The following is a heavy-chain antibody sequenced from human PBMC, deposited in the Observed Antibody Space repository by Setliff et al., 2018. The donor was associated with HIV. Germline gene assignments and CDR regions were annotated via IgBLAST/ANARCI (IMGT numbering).Heavy chain of an antibody. CDR1: GYTFTSSD. CDR3: ARGAWYTSGWHSSRYMDV. Sequence: ASVKVSCKASGYTFTSSDIYWVRQATGQGLEWMGWVNPKSGNTGYAQKFQGRVIMTRHTSISRVYMELRSLRSEDTAVYYCARGAWYTSGWHSSRYMDVWGKGTTFTVSS. D-gene: IGHD6-25*01. CDR2: VNPKSGNT. V-gene: IGHV1-8*02. J-gene: IGHJ6*03.